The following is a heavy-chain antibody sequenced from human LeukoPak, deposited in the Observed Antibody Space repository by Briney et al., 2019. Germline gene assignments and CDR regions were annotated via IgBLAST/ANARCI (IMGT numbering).Heavy chain of an antibody. V-gene: IGHV1-8*03. J-gene: IGHJ4*02. CDR3: ARGGVSGSYHNYVDFDY. CDR2: MNPDSGNT. CDR1: GYTFTTYN. D-gene: IGHD1-26*01. Sequence: ASMKVSCKASGYTFTTYNIDWVRQATGQGLEWMGWMNPDSGNTEYAQKFRGRVTITRDTSISTAYMELSSLTSEDTAVYYCARGGVSGSYHNYVDFDYWGQGTLVTVSS.